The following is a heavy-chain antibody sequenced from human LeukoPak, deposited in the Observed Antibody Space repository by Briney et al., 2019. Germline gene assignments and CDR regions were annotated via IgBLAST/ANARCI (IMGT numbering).Heavy chain of an antibody. J-gene: IGHJ4*02. V-gene: IGHV3-21*01. CDR2: ISGSSSYI. CDR3: ARDFRSAAAGTADY. CDR1: GGSISSSS. Sequence: ETLSLTCTVAGGSISSSSYYWGWIRQPPGKGLEWVSSISGSSSYIYYADSVKGRFTISRDNAKTSLYLQMNSLRAEDTAVYYCARDFRSAAAGTADYWGQGTLVTVSS. D-gene: IGHD6-13*01.